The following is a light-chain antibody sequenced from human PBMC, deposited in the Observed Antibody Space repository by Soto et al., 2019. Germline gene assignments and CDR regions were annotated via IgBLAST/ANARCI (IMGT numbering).Light chain of an antibody. Sequence: DIQMTQSPSSLSASVGDRVTITCQASQDISNYLNWYQQKPGKAPKLLIYDASNLETVVPSRFSGSGSGTDFTFTISSLQPEDIATDYCHQYDNRLFTFGPGTQVDIK. CDR2: DAS. J-gene: IGKJ3*01. CDR3: HQYDNRLFT. V-gene: IGKV1-33*01. CDR1: QDISNY.